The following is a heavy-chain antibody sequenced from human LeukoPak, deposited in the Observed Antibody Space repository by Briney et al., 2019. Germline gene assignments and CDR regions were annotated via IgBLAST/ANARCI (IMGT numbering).Heavy chain of an antibody. CDR3: AKSSSGYYDYSDY. CDR1: GFTFSSYG. D-gene: IGHD3-22*01. J-gene: IGHJ4*02. V-gene: IGHV3-23*01. Sequence: GGSLRLSCAASGFTFSSYGMSWVRQAPGKGLEWVSAISGSGGSTYYADSVKGRFTISRDNSKNTLYLQMNSLRAEDTAVYYCAKSSSGYYDYSDYWGQGTLVTVSS. CDR2: ISGSGGST.